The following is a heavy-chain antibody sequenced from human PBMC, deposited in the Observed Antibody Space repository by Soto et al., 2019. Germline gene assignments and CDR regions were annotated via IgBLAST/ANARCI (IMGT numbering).Heavy chain of an antibody. CDR1: GGSISSDYW. Sequence: SETLSLTCAVSGGSISSDYWWTWVRQPPGKGLEWIAEMYHSGSTNYNPSLKSRVTISVDKSKNQISLKLSSVTAADTAVYYCARGGRITMVRGVTRLTPVYFDYWGQGTLVTVSS. CDR3: ARGGRITMVRGVTRLTPVYFDY. D-gene: IGHD3-10*01. J-gene: IGHJ4*02. CDR2: MYHSGST. V-gene: IGHV4-4*02.